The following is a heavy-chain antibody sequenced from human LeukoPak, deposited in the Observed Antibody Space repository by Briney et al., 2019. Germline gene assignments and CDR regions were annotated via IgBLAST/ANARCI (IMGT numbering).Heavy chain of an antibody. CDR2: ISHSGTT. Sequence: SETLSLTCTVSRGSINNYFWIWIRQPPGKGLEWIGHISHSGTTKYNPALKSRVTISVDTSKNQFSLKLSSVTAADTAVYYCARQRWDIAVAGTRGFDYWGQGTLVTVSS. J-gene: IGHJ4*02. D-gene: IGHD6-19*01. CDR1: RGSINNYF. CDR3: ARQRWDIAVAGTRGFDY. V-gene: IGHV4-59*08.